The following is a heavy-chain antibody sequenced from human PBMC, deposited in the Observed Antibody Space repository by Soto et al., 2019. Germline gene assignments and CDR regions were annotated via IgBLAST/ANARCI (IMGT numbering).Heavy chain of an antibody. V-gene: IGHV4-30-4*01. Sequence: IQSLTCSVSGDSIANIEYFWAWIKQPPGQALEYIGYIYKSATTYYNPSLKSRVSISLDTSKNHFSLELTSVTAADTAVYYCARVKLAGRGGADDRVLGTLVIIS. CDR1: GDSIANIEYF. D-gene: IGHD2-21*01. CDR3: ARVKLAGRGGADD. J-gene: IGHJ4*02. CDR2: IYKSATT.